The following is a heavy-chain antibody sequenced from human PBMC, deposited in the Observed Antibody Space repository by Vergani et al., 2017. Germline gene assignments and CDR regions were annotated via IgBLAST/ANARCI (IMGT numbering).Heavy chain of an antibody. J-gene: IGHJ6*02. V-gene: IGHV3-48*01. CDR1: GFTFSSYS. CDR2: ISSSSSTI. Sequence: VQLVESGGGVVQPGGSLRLSCAASGFTFSSYSMNWVRQAPGKGLEWGSYISSSSSTIYYADSVKGRFTISRDNAKNSLYLQMNSLRAEDTAVYYCARVTSGIAVAGTADYYYYGMDVWGQGTTVTVSS. D-gene: IGHD6-19*01. CDR3: ARVTSGIAVAGTADYYYYGMDV.